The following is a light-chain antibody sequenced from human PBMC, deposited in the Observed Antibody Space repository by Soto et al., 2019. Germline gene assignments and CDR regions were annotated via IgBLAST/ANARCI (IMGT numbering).Light chain of an antibody. Sequence: SALTQPASVSGSPGQSITISCTGTSSDVGDYNYVSWYQLHPGKVPKLMIYEVSNRPSGVSDRFSGSKSGNTASLTISGLQAEDEAYYYCSSYTSHSNPYVFGTGTKVTVL. CDR1: SSDVGDYNY. CDR3: SSYTSHSNPYV. CDR2: EVS. J-gene: IGLJ1*01. V-gene: IGLV2-14*01.